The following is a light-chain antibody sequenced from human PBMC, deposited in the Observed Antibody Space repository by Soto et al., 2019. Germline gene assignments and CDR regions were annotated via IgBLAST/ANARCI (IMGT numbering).Light chain of an antibody. CDR3: HQSYSTPRT. Sequence: DIQMTQSPSSLSASVGDRVTITCRASQSISNYLNWYQQKPGKAPKLLMYAASSLQSGVPSRFGGSGSGTDSTLTSSSLQPDDFATYYCHQSYSTPRTFGQGTKVEIK. J-gene: IGKJ1*01. CDR2: AAS. V-gene: IGKV1-39*01. CDR1: QSISNY.